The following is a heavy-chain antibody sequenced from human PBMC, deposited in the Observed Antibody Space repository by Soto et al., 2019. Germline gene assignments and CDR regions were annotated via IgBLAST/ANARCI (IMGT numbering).Heavy chain of an antibody. Sequence: ASVKVSCKASGGTFSSYTISWVRQAPGQGLEWMGRIIPILGIANYAQKFQGRVTITADKSTSTAYMELSSLRSEDTAVYYCARDRAVAGTYLFQHWGQGTLVTVSS. V-gene: IGHV1-69*04. CDR2: IIPILGIA. D-gene: IGHD6-19*01. CDR3: ARDRAVAGTYLFQH. CDR1: GGTFSSYT. J-gene: IGHJ1*01.